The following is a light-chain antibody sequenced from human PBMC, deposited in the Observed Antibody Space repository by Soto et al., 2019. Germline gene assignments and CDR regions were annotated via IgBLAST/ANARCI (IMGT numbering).Light chain of an antibody. V-gene: IGKV4-1*01. CDR3: QQYYSPPLT. Sequence: DIVMTQSPDSLAVSLGERATINCKSSQSVLYSSNNKNYLAWYQQKPGQPPKLLIYWASTRESGVPYRFSGSASGTDFTLTISSLQAEDVAVYYYQQYYSPPLTFGGGTKVEIK. J-gene: IGKJ4*01. CDR1: QSVLYSSNNKNY. CDR2: WAS.